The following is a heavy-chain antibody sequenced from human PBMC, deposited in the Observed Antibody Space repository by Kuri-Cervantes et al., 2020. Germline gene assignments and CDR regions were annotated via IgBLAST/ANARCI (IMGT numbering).Heavy chain of an antibody. CDR3: ARLGSSWHGAAGV. V-gene: IGHV4-34*01. CDR2: INHSGST. Sequence: SETLSLTCAVYGGSFSGYYWSWIRQPPGKGLEWIGEINHSGSTNYNPSLKSRVTISVDTSKNQFSLKLSSVTAADTAVYYCARLGSSWHGAAGVWGQGTLVTVSS. CDR1: GGSFSGYY. D-gene: IGHD6-13*01. J-gene: IGHJ4*02.